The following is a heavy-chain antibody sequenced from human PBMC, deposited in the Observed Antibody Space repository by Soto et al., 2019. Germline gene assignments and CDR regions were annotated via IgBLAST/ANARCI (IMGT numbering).Heavy chain of an antibody. CDR2: IQPGDSDT. CDR3: ARPREAGKKYYGVDV. D-gene: IGHD6-19*01. V-gene: IGHV5-51*01. Sequence: GESLKISCKGSGYTFTSYWIAWVRQMPGKGLEWMGIIQPGDSDTRYSPSFQGQVTISADKSISTAYIQWRSLKASDTAMYYCARPREAGKKYYGVDVWGQGTTVTVSS. J-gene: IGHJ6*02. CDR1: GYTFTSYW.